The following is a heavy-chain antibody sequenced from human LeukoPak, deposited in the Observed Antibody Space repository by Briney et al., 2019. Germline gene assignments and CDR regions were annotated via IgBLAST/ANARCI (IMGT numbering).Heavy chain of an antibody. V-gene: IGHV3-74*01. CDR2: SNGDGSNI. Sequence: GGSLRLSCAASGFSFSSYWMHWARQAPGKGLVWVSRSNGDGSNIRYADSVKGRFTISRDNAKNTLYLQMNSLRAGDTAVYFCARETSGSYSGDWLDPWGQGTLVTVSS. D-gene: IGHD1-26*01. CDR3: ARETSGSYSGDWLDP. J-gene: IGHJ5*02. CDR1: GFSFSSYW.